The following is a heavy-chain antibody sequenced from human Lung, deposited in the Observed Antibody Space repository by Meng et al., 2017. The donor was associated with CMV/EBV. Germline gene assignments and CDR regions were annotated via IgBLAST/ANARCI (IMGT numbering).Heavy chain of an antibody. CDR2: ITSSGSSR. V-gene: IGHV3-11*01. CDR1: GFAFNENY. D-gene: IGHD2-2*03. J-gene: IGHJ4*02. Sequence: GESXKISXAASGFAFNENYMSWFRQAPGKELEWVSCITSSGSSRYYADSVQGRLTIARDNAKNSVFLQMNSLRVEDTAVYYFARSALIDGLDIEDYWGQGXLVTVSS. CDR3: ARSALIDGLDIEDY.